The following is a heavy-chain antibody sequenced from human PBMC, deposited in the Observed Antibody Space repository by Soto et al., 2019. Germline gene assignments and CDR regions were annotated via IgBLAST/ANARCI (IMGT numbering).Heavy chain of an antibody. J-gene: IGHJ6*02. Sequence: SETLSLTCTVSGGSISSGDYYWSWIRQPPGKGLEWIGYIYYSGSTYYNPSLKSRVTISVDTSKNQFSLKLSSVTAADTAVYYCARVGGDYDFWSGYSGYYGMDVWGQGTTVTVSS. CDR2: IYYSGST. CDR1: GGSISSGDYY. CDR3: ARVGGDYDFWSGYSGYYGMDV. V-gene: IGHV4-30-4*01. D-gene: IGHD3-3*01.